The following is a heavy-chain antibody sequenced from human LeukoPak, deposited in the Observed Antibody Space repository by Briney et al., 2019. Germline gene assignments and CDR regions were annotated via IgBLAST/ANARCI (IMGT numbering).Heavy chain of an antibody. Sequence: GESLKISCKGSGYSFTSYWIGWVRQMPGKGLEWMGIIYPGDSDTRYSPSFQGQVTISADKSISTAYLQWSSLKASDTAMYYCASHPLHYDILTGPENAFDIWGQGTMVTVSS. J-gene: IGHJ3*02. CDR1: GYSFTSYW. CDR3: ASHPLHYDILTGPENAFDI. D-gene: IGHD3-9*01. V-gene: IGHV5-51*01. CDR2: IYPGDSDT.